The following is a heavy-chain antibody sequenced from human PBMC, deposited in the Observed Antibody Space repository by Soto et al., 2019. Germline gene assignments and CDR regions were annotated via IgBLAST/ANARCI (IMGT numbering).Heavy chain of an antibody. CDR2: ISGSGGGT. Sequence: PGWSLRLSCAASGFTFSNFVMSWVRQAPGKGLEWVSTISGSGGGTYYADSVSGRFTVSRDNSKNTLYLEMNSLRGEDTATYYCAKDHYYADYGQFDSWGQGT. J-gene: IGHJ4*02. D-gene: IGHD4-17*01. CDR1: GFTFSNFV. CDR3: AKDHYYADYGQFDS. V-gene: IGHV3-23*01.